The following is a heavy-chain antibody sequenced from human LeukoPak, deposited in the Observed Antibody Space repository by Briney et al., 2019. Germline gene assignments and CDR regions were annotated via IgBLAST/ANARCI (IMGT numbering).Heavy chain of an antibody. CDR1: GGSISSYY. Sequence: PSETLSLTCTVSGGSISSYYWSWIRQPPGKGLEWIGYIYYSGSTTYNPSLKSRVTISVDTSKNQFSLKLSSVTAADTAVYYCASLVIAVAGNDYWGQGTLVTVSS. CDR2: IYYSGST. D-gene: IGHD6-19*01. CDR3: ASLVIAVAGNDY. J-gene: IGHJ4*02. V-gene: IGHV4-59*12.